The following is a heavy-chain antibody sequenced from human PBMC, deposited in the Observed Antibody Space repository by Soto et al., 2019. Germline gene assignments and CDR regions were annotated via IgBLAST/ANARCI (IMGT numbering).Heavy chain of an antibody. CDR1: GYSFTFYW. V-gene: IGHV5-51*01. CDR3: ARHQGEQSAFDI. J-gene: IGHJ3*02. Sequence: GESLKISCEASGYSFTFYWIAWVRQLPGKGLEWMGIIYPDDSDTRYSPSFQGQVTISADESITTAFLQWSSLKASGTGMYYCARHQGEQSAFDIWRQGTMVTVSS. CDR2: IYPDDSDT. D-gene: IGHD3-16*01.